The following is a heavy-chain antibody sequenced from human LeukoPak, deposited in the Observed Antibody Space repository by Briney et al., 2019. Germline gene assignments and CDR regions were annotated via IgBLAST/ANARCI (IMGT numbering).Heavy chain of an antibody. J-gene: IGHJ4*02. CDR1: GGSIRSHY. CDR3: ARDRGDYDSSGYYGYFDY. Sequence: SETLSLTCTVSGGSIRSHYWSWIRQPPGKGLEWIGYIYYSGSTNYNPSLKSRVTILVDTSKNQFSLKLSSVTAADTAVYYCARDRGDYDSSGYYGYFDYWGQGALVTVSS. V-gene: IGHV4-59*11. D-gene: IGHD3-22*01. CDR2: IYYSGST.